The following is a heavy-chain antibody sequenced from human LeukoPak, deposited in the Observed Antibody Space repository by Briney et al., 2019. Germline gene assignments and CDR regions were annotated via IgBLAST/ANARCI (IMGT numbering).Heavy chain of an antibody. Sequence: GGSLRLSCAASGFTFDDCAMHWVRQAPGKGLEWVSLISWDGGSTYYADSVKGRFTISRDNSKNSLYLQMNSLRAEDTALYSCAKVRSYDNNGYYDYWGQGTLVTVSS. V-gene: IGHV3-43D*04. CDR1: GFTFDDCA. CDR3: AKVRSYDNNGYYDY. J-gene: IGHJ4*02. D-gene: IGHD3-22*01. CDR2: ISWDGGST.